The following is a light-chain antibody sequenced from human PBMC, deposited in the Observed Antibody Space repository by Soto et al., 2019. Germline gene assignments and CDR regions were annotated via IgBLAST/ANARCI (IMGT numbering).Light chain of an antibody. CDR2: STN. CDR1: SGSVSTTYY. J-gene: IGLJ3*02. CDR3: VLYMSSGSWV. V-gene: IGLV8-61*01. Sequence: QTVVTHEPSFSVSPGGTVTLTCALTSGSVSTTYYSSWYQQTPGQAPRTLIYSTNTRSSGVPDRFSGSILGNKAARTITGAQADDESDYYCVLYMSSGSWVFGGGTKLTVL.